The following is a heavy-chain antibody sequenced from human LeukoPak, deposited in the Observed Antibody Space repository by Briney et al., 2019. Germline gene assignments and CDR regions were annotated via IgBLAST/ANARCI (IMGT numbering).Heavy chain of an antibody. CDR3: ARDPDGDYDFDY. J-gene: IGHJ4*02. V-gene: IGHV3-30*03. CDR2: ISYDGSNK. CDR1: GFTFSSYG. D-gene: IGHD4-17*01. Sequence: GGSLRLSCAASGFTFSSYGMHWVRQAPGKGLEWVAVISYDGSNKYYADSVKGRFTISRDNSKNTLYLQMNSLRAEDTAVYYCARDPDGDYDFDYWGQGTLVTVSS.